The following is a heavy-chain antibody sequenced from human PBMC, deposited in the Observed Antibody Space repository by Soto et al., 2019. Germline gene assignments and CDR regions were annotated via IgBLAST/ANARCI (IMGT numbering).Heavy chain of an antibody. CDR2: IYYSGST. Sequence: SETLSLTCTVSGGSISSYYWSWIRQPPGKGLEWIGYIYYSGSTNYNPSLKSRVTISVDTSKNQFSLKLSSVTAADTAVYYCARHDRITIFGVVQYYFDYWGQGTLVTVSS. CDR3: ARHDRITIFGVVQYYFDY. D-gene: IGHD3-3*01. CDR1: GGSISSYY. V-gene: IGHV4-59*08. J-gene: IGHJ4*02.